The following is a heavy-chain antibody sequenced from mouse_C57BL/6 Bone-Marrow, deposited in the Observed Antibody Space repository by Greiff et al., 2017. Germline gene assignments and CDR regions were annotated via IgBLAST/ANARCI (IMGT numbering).Heavy chain of an antibody. D-gene: IGHD1-2*01. CDR2: INPNYGTT. V-gene: IGHV1-39*01. Sequence: EVQLQQSGPELVKPGASVKISCKASGYSFTDYNMNWVKQSNGQSLEWIGVINPNYGTTSYNQQFKGKATLTVDQSSSTAYMQLNSLTSDDSAVYYCARWAHYYDTDYFDYWGQGTTLTVSS. CDR3: ARWAHYYDTDYFDY. CDR1: GYSFTDYN. J-gene: IGHJ2*01.